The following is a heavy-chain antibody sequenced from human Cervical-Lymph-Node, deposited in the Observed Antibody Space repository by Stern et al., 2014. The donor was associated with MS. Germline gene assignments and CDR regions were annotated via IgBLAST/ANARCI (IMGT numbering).Heavy chain of an antibody. Sequence: EVQLVESGGGLVQPGGSRRLSCVGSGFTLSNYWMSWVRQAPVKGLEWVANIKEDGTEKHYVDSVKGRFTISRDNAKNSLYLEMDNLRAEDTALYYCARDSEGFGGGWTYWGQGTLVTVSS. D-gene: IGHD6-19*01. V-gene: IGHV3-7*01. J-gene: IGHJ4*02. CDR2: IKEDGTEK. CDR1: GFTLSNYW. CDR3: ARDSEGFGGGWTY.